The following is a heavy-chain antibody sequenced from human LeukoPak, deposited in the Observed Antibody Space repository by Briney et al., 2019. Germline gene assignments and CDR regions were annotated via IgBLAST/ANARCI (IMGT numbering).Heavy chain of an antibody. Sequence: ASETLSLTCTVSGGSISSYYWSWVRQAPGKELEWIAYIYYSGRNNYNPSLKSRVTMSIDTSKNYFSLNLSSVTAADTAVYYCASTSGSYVFDYWGQGILVTVSS. J-gene: IGHJ4*02. CDR3: ASTSGSYVFDY. CDR1: GGSISSYY. D-gene: IGHD1-26*01. CDR2: IYYSGRN. V-gene: IGHV4-59*01.